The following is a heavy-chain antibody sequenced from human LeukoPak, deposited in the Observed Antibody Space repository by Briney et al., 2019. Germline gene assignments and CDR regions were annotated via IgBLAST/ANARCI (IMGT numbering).Heavy chain of an antibody. J-gene: IGHJ4*02. CDR2: IGTAGDT. D-gene: IGHD1-26*01. V-gene: IGHV3-13*01. Sequence: GGSLRLSCAASGFTFSNYDMHWVRQTTGKGLEWVSGIGTAGDTYYTGSVKGRFTISRENAKNSLYLQMNSLRAGDTAVYYCARGSGGQHEFDYWGQRILVAVSS. CDR1: GFTFSNYD. CDR3: ARGSGGQHEFDY.